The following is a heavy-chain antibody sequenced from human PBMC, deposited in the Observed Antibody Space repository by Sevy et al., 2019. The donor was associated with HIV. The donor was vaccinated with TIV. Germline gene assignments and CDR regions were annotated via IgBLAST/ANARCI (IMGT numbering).Heavy chain of an antibody. J-gene: IGHJ6*02. CDR3: ARYRYYDAGGYYYYYYGMDV. CDR2: IDSGGST. CDR1: GFTVSGNY. D-gene: IGHD3-22*01. V-gene: IGHV3-66*01. Sequence: GGSLRLSCEASGFTVSGNYMAWVRLAPGKGLEWVSLIDSGGSTDYADSVKGRFTISRDNAKNTLYLQMNPLRAEDTAVYFCARYRYYDAGGYYYYYYGMDVWGQGTTVTVSS.